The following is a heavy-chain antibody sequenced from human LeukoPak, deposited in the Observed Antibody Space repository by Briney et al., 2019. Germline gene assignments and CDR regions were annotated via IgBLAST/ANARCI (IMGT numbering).Heavy chain of an antibody. CDR2: LNLDGSDK. Sequence: GGSLRLSCVASGFTFSESWMSWVRQAPGKGLGWVASLNLDGSDKYYVDSVKGRFTISRDNAKNSLYLQMDSLRVEDTAVYYCAKEGRSLQTYWGQGTLVTVSS. J-gene: IGHJ4*02. CDR1: GFTFSESW. D-gene: IGHD5-24*01. CDR3: AKEGRSLQTY. V-gene: IGHV3-7*03.